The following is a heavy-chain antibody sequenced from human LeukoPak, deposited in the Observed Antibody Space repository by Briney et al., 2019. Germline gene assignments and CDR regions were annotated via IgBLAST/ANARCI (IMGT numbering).Heavy chain of an antibody. D-gene: IGHD1-26*01. Sequence: GGPLRLSCAPSGFRYSNAWRRRVRQAPGRGLEWEGRIKRKTDGGTTDYAAPVKGRFTISRDDSRNTLYLKMNRLKTEDAAVYYCTTESYSGSYTLDYWGQGTLVTVSS. J-gene: IGHJ4*02. V-gene: IGHV3-15*01. CDR1: GFRYSNAW. CDR3: TTESYSGSYTLDY. CDR2: IKRKTDGGTT.